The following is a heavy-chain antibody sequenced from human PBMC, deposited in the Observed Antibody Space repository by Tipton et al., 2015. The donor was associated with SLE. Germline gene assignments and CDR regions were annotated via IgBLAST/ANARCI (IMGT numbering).Heavy chain of an antibody. CDR1: GGSISSYY. D-gene: IGHD5-18*01. V-gene: IGHV4-59*12. CDR2: IYYSGST. Sequence: TLSLTCTVSGGSISSYYWSWIRQPPGKGLEWIGYIYYSGSTNYNPSLKSRVTMSVDTSKNQFSLKLSSVTAADTAAYYCAREDVDTAMVYFDYWGQGTLVTVSS. J-gene: IGHJ4*02. CDR3: AREDVDTAMVYFDY.